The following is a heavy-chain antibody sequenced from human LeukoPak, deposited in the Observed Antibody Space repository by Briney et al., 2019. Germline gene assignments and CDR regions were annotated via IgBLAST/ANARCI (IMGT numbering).Heavy chain of an antibody. D-gene: IGHD2-15*01. Sequence: GGSLRLSCAASGFTFSSYAMSWVRQAPGKGLEWVSAIGGSGGSTYYADSVKGRFTISRDNSKNTLYLQMNSLRAEDTAVYYCAKGSRGHCSGGSCYHTYNWFDPWGQGTLVTVSS. CDR3: AKGSRGHCSGGSCYHTYNWFDP. CDR2: IGGSGGST. J-gene: IGHJ5*02. CDR1: GFTFSSYA. V-gene: IGHV3-23*01.